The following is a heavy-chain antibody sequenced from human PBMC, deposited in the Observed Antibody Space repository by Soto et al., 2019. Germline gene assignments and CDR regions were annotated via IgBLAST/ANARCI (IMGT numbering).Heavy chain of an antibody. CDR1: GFTFSSYG. Sequence: GGSLRLSCAASGFTFSSYGMHWVRQAPGKGLEWVAVIWYDGSNKYYADSVKGRFTISRDNSKNTLYLQMNSLRAEDTAVYYCARDGTRYTAMAFDFDYWGQGTLVTVSS. CDR3: ARDGTRYTAMAFDFDY. D-gene: IGHD5-18*01. CDR2: IWYDGSNK. V-gene: IGHV3-33*01. J-gene: IGHJ4*02.